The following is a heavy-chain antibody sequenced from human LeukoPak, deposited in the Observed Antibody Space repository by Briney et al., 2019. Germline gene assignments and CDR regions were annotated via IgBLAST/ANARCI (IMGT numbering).Heavy chain of an antibody. J-gene: IGHJ5*02. CDR2: INPNSGGT. D-gene: IGHD3-22*01. CDR3: AREHVSSWFDQ. V-gene: IGHV1-2*04. CDR1: GYTFSGNY. Sequence: ASVKVSCKASGYTFSGNYMHWVRQAPGQGLEWMGWINPNSGGTNYVQKFQGWVTMTRDTSISTVFMEMSRLRSDDTAVYYCAREHVSSWFDQWGQGTLVTVSS.